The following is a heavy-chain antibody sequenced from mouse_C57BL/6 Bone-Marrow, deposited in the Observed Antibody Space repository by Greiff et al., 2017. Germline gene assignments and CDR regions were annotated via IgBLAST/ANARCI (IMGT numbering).Heavy chain of an antibody. CDR3: ARSGITTVVASYYFDY. CDR1: GYSFTGYF. J-gene: IGHJ2*01. D-gene: IGHD1-1*01. V-gene: IGHV1-20*01. Sequence: VQLQQSGPELVKPGDSVKISCKASGYSFTGYFMNWVMQSHGKSLEWIGRINPYNGDTFYNPKFKGKATLTVDKSSSTAHMELRSLTSEDSAVYYCARSGITTVVASYYFDYWGQGTTLTVSS. CDR2: INPYNGDT.